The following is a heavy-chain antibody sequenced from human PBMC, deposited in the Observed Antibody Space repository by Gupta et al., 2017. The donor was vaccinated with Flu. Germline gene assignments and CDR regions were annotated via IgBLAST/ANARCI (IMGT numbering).Heavy chain of an antibody. Sequence: QVQLQQWGAGLLKPSETLSLTCAVYGGSFSGYYWSWIRQPPGKGLEWIGEINHSGSTNYNPSLKSRVTISVDTSKNQFSLKLSSVTAADTAVYYCARGPDIVVVVAATPFDYWGQGTLVTVSS. V-gene: IGHV4-34*01. CDR3: ARGPDIVVVVAATPFDY. CDR2: INHSGST. J-gene: IGHJ4*02. CDR1: GGSFSGYY. D-gene: IGHD2-15*01.